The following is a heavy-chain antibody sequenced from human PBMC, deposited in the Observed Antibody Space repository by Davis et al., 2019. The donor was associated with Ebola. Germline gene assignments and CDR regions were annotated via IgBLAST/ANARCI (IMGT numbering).Heavy chain of an antibody. CDR1: GFTLSANT. CDR3: ARDFSPDSSGSGY. CDR2: ISSSTSGTTTV. D-gene: IGHD3-22*01. J-gene: IGHJ4*02. V-gene: IGHV3-48*02. Sequence: GESLKISCAASGFTLSANTMDWVRQAPGKGLEWVSYISSSTSGTTTVYYADSVKGRFTVSRDDARNSLSLQMNSLRDDDTAVYYCARDFSPDSSGSGYWGQGTLVTVSS.